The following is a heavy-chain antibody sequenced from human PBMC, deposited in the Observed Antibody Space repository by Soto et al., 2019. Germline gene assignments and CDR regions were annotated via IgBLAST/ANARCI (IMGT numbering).Heavy chain of an antibody. CDR3: ATYANYNHY. CDR1: GGSVSSGSYY. D-gene: IGHD4-4*01. V-gene: IGHV4-61*01. CDR2: IYYSGST. J-gene: IGHJ4*02. Sequence: SETLSLTCTVSGGSVSSGSYYWSWIRQPPGKGLEWIGYIYYSGSTNYNPSLKSRVTISVDTSKNQFSLKLSSVTAADTAVYYCATYANYNHYWGQGTLVTVSS.